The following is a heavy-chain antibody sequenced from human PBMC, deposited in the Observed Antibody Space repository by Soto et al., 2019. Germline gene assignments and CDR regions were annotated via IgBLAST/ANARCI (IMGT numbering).Heavy chain of an antibody. CDR1: GFTFSSYW. CDR2: INSDGST. Sequence: EVQLVESGGGLVQPGGSLSLSCAASGFTFSSYWMHWVRQAPGKGLVWVSRINSDGSTSYADSVKGRFTISRDNAKNTLYLQMNSLIAEDTAVYYCARGSSGDYWGQGTLVTVSS. D-gene: IGHD6-13*01. V-gene: IGHV3-74*01. CDR3: ARGSSGDY. J-gene: IGHJ4*02.